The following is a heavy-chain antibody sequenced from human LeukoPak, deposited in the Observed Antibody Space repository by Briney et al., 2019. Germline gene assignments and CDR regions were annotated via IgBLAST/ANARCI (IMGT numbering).Heavy chain of an antibody. D-gene: IGHD1-7*01. CDR3: ARRGTSGNYQMLHFDS. CDR1: GTSITRTY. CDR2: VYDTGDT. Sequence: SETLSLTCTVSGTSITRTYWSWIRQPPGGGLESVGYVYDTGDTNYNPSLKSRVTMSLDTSKNQFSLTLSSVTAADTAVYYCARRGTSGNYQMLHFDSWGQGILVTVSS. J-gene: IGHJ4*02. V-gene: IGHV4-59*08.